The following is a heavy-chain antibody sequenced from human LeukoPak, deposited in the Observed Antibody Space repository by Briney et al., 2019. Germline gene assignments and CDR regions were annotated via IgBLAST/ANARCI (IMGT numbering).Heavy chain of an antibody. CDR3: ARESGNSFFDY. V-gene: IGHV4-4*07. CDR1: GGSISSYY. CDR2: IYTSGST. Sequence: SETLSLTCTVSGGSISSYYGSWIRQPAGEGLEWIGRIYTSGSTNYNPSLKSRVTISVDKYKNQFSLNLSSVTAADTAVYYCARESGNSFFDYWGQGTLVTVSS. J-gene: IGHJ4*02. D-gene: IGHD4-23*01.